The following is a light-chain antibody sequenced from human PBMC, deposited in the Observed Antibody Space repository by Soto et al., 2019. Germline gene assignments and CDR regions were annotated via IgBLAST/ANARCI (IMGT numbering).Light chain of an antibody. CDR2: DVS. Sequence: QSALTQPRSVSGSPGQSVTISCTGTSSDVGAYNFVSWYQQHPGKAPKLMIYDVSKRPSGVPDRFSGSKSGTTASLTISGLEAEDEADYYCCSYAGSYTWVFGTGTKVTVL. CDR1: SSDVGAYNF. V-gene: IGLV2-11*01. CDR3: CSYAGSYTWV. J-gene: IGLJ1*01.